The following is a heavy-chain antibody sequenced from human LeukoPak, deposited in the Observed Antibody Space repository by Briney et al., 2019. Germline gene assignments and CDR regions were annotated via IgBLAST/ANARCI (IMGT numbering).Heavy chain of an antibody. D-gene: IGHD3-10*01. V-gene: IGHV3-43*02. CDR1: GFTFDDHA. CDR2: SCFDGNT. Sequence: GGSLRLSCAASGFTFDDHAMHWVRQAPGKGLEWVSLSCFDGNTYYADSVKGRFTISRDNRKNSLYLEMNSLRTEDTALYHCASQTKYYYGSGSYWTAFDIWGQGTMVTVSS. CDR3: ASQTKYYYGSGSYWTAFDI. J-gene: IGHJ3*02.